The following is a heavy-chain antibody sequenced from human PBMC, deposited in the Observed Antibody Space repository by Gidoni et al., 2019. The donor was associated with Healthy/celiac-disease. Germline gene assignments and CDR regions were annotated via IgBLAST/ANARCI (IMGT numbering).Heavy chain of an antibody. V-gene: IGHV4-34*01. Sequence: QVQLQQWGAGLWKPSETLSLTCAVYGGSFSGYYWSWIGEINHSGSTNYTPSLKSRVTISVDTSKNQFSLKLSSVTAADTAVYYCARGDIVVVPAAITQSCWFDPWGQGTLVTVSS. J-gene: IGHJ5*02. CDR3: ARGDIVVVPAAITQSCWFDP. CDR2: INHSGST. D-gene: IGHD2-2*01. CDR1: GGSFSGYY.